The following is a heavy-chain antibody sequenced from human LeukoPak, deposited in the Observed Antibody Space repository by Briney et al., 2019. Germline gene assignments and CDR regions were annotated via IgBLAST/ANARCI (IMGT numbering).Heavy chain of an antibody. V-gene: IGHV4-34*01. CDR1: GGSCSGYD. D-gene: IGHD1-26*01. J-gene: IGHJ1*01. CDR3: ARSAPTSSLVRTYFQQ. Sequence: PSETLSLPCAVYGGSCSGYDWSWIRQPPGKGLEWIGEINHSGSTNYNPSLKSRVTISVDTSKNQFSLKLSSVTAADMAVYYCARSAPTSSLVRTYFQQWGQGTLVSVFS. CDR2: INHSGST.